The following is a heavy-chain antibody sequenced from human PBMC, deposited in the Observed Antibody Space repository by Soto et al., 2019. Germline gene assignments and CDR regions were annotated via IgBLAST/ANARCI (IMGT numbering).Heavy chain of an antibody. J-gene: IGHJ6*02. V-gene: IGHV4-31*03. CDR2: IYYSGST. CDR3: ARDRQIRSYYGMDV. CDR1: GGSISSGGYY. Sequence: QVQLQESGPGLVKPSQTLSLTCTDSGGSISSGGYYWSWIRQHPGKGLEWIGYIYYSGSTYYNPSLKSRVTISVDTSKNQFSLKLSSVTAADTAVYYCARDRQIRSYYGMDVWGQGTTVTVSS.